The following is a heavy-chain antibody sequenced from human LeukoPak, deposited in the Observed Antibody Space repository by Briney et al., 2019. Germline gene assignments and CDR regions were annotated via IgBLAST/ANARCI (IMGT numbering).Heavy chain of an antibody. D-gene: IGHD3-22*01. J-gene: IGHJ4*02. CDR3: AHRFRDSSGYYGDY. Sequence: LRLSCAASGFTFSGSAMHWVRQASGKGLEWVALIYWNDDKRYSPSLKSRLTITKDTSKNQVVLTMTNMDPVDTATYYCAHRFRDSSGYYGDYWGQGTLVTVSS. CDR1: GFTFSGSA. CDR2: IYWNDDK. V-gene: IGHV2-5*01.